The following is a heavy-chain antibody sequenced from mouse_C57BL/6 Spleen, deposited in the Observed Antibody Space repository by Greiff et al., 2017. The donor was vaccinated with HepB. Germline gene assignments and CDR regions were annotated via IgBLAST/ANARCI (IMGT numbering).Heavy chain of an antibody. D-gene: IGHD6-1*01. CDR1: GFNIKDYY. J-gene: IGHJ2*01. Sequence: VQLQQSGAELVKPGASVKLSCTASGFNIKDYYMHWVKQRPEQGLEWIGRIDPEDGETKYAPKFQGKATITADTSSNTAYLRLSSLTSEDTAVYYCTSSLYYFDYWGQGTTLTVSS. CDR2: IDPEDGET. V-gene: IGHV14-2*01. CDR3: TSSLYYFDY.